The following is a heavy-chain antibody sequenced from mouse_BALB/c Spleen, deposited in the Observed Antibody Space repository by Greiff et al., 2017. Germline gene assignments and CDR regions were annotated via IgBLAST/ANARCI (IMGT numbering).Heavy chain of an antibody. CDR1: GFSLTSYG. D-gene: IGHD3-3*01. Sequence: QVQLQQSGRGLVAPSQSLSITCTVSGFSLTSYGVHWVRQPPGKGLEWLGVIWAGGSTNYNSALMSRLSISKDNSKSQVFLKMNSLQTDDTAMYYCARIRGLKNAMDYWGQGTSVTVSS. V-gene: IGHV2-9*02. CDR3: ARIRGLKNAMDY. J-gene: IGHJ4*01. CDR2: IWAGGST.